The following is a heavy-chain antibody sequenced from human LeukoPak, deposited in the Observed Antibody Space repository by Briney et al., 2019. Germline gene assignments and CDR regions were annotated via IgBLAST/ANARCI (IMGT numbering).Heavy chain of an antibody. V-gene: IGHV3-53*01. CDR2: IYSGGST. Sequence: PGGSLRLSCAASGFTVSSNYMTWVRQAPGKGLEWVSLIYSGGSTYYAHSVKGRFTISRDNSKNTLYLQMSSLRAEDTAVYYCARELVYGSGSYSDYWGQGTLVTVSS. D-gene: IGHD3-10*01. CDR3: ARELVYGSGSYSDY. CDR1: GFTVSSNY. J-gene: IGHJ4*02.